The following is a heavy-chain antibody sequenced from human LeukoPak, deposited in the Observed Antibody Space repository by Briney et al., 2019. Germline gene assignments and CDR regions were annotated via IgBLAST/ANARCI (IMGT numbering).Heavy chain of an antibody. Sequence: ASVKVSCTASGYTFTSYGISWVRQAPGQGLEWMGIINPSGGSTSYAQKFQGRVTMTRDTSTSTVYMELSSLGSEDTAVYYCATSKGGVVVTAIPRYWGQGTLVTVSS. D-gene: IGHD2-21*02. CDR3: ATSKGGVVVTAIPRY. V-gene: IGHV1-46*01. J-gene: IGHJ4*02. CDR1: GYTFTSYG. CDR2: INPSGGST.